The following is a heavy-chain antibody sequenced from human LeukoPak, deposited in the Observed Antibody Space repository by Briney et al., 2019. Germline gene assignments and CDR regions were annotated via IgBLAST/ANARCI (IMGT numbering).Heavy chain of an antibody. CDR3: AKSLVVVNDPPDY. CDR1: GFTFSTCW. D-gene: IGHD2-21*01. V-gene: IGHV3-7*01. CDR2: IKQDGSER. J-gene: IGHJ4*02. Sequence: GGSLRLSCAASGFTFSTCWMTWVRQAPGKGLEWVANIKQDGSERYYVDSVKGRFTISRDNAKSSLYLQMNSLRADDTAVYYCAKSLVVVNDPPDYWGQGTLVTVSS.